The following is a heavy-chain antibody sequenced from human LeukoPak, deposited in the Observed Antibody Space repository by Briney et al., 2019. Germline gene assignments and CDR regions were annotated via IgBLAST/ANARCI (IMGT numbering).Heavy chain of an antibody. J-gene: IGHJ4*02. D-gene: IGHD6-13*01. CDR1: GGSISSYY. CDR3: ARHTDIAPLSSLRY. V-gene: IGHV4-59*08. CDR2: IYYSGST. Sequence: SETLSLTCTVSGGSISSYYWSWIRQTPGKGLEWIGDIYYSGSTNYNPSLKSRVTISVDTSKNQFSLKLSSVTAADTAVYYCARHTDIAPLSSLRYWGQGTLVTVSS.